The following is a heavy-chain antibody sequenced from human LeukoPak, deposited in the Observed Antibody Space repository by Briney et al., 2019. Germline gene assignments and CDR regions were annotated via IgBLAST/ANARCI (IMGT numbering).Heavy chain of an antibody. CDR2: VSSGGGST. V-gene: IGHV3-23*01. J-gene: IGHJ6*02. CDR1: GFTFSTYA. Sequence: PGGSLRLSCAASGFTFSTYAINWVRQAPGKGLEWVTAVSSGGGSTYYADSVKGRFTISRDNSKNTLYLQMNSLRAEDTAVYYCAKSPAYTGSHYGLDVWGQGTTVTVSS. D-gene: IGHD1-26*01. CDR3: AKSPAYTGSHYGLDV.